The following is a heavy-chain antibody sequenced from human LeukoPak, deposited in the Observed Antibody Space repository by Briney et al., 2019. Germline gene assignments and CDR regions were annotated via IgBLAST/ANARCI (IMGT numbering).Heavy chain of an antibody. J-gene: IGHJ4*02. CDR1: GFTFSSYS. D-gene: IGHD2-2*01. CDR3: ARVDGNIVVAPIDY. CDR2: ISSSSSTI. Sequence: GGSLRLSCAASGFTFSSYSMNWVRQAPGKGLEWVSYISSSSSTIYYADSVKGRFTISRDNAKNSLYLQMNSLRAEDTAVYYCARVDGNIVVAPIDYWGQGTLVTVSS. V-gene: IGHV3-48*04.